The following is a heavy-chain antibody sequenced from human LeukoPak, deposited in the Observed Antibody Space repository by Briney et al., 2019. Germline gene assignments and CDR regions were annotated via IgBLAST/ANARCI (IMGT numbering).Heavy chain of an antibody. CDR2: IYYTGTT. CDR1: SGSITSYY. V-gene: IGHV4-59*01. J-gene: IGHJ4*01. Sequence: SETLSLPCTVSSGSITSYYWSWIRQPPGKGLEYIGHIYYTGTTDYNPSLKSRVTMSVDPSKNQFSLRLISVTASATAVYFCAGAPNRHFFDYWGHGTLVAVSS. CDR3: AGAPNRHFFDY.